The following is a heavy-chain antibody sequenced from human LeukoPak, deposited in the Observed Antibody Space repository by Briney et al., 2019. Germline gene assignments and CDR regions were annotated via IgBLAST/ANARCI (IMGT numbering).Heavy chain of an antibody. D-gene: IGHD3-10*01. CDR1: GYTFTSYG. Sequence: ASVKVSCKASGYTFTSYGISWVRQAPGQGLEWMGWISAYNGNTNYALKLQGRVTMTTDTSTSTAYMELRSLRSDDTAVYYCARAWFGELSRYYYYYGMDVWGQGTTVTVSS. CDR3: ARAWFGELSRYYYYYGMDV. CDR2: ISAYNGNT. J-gene: IGHJ6*02. V-gene: IGHV1-18*01.